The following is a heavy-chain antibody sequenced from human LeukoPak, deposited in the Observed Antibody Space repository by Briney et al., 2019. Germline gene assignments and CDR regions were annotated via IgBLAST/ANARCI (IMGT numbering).Heavy chain of an antibody. CDR3: AKDLEAAGLYYFDY. J-gene: IGHJ4*02. Sequence: GGSLRLSCSASVFNFSSLAMSWVREAPGEGLEWVSAISGSGGSTYYAYSVKGLFTISRNNSKNSLYLQMNSLSAEDTAVYYCAKDLEAAGLYYFDYWGQGTLVTVSS. D-gene: IGHD6-13*01. CDR1: VFNFSSLA. CDR2: ISGSGGST. V-gene: IGHV3-23*01.